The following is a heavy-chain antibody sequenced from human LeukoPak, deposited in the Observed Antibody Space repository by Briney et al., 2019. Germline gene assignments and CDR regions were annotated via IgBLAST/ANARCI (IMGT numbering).Heavy chain of an antibody. CDR1: GFTFRSFA. CDR3: AKDGASGWYGYYFDY. Sequence: GGSLRLSCVASGFTFRSFAVSWVRQAPGKGLEWVSAISGSGDSIYYADSVKGRFTISRDNSKNTLYLQMNSLRAEDTAVYYCAKDGASGWYGYYFDYWGQGTLVTVSP. J-gene: IGHJ4*02. CDR2: ISGSGDSI. D-gene: IGHD6-19*01. V-gene: IGHV3-23*01.